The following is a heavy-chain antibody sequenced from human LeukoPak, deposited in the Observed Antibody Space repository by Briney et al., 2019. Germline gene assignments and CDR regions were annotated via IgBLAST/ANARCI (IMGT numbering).Heavy chain of an antibody. Sequence: SETLSLTCTVSGGSISSYYWSWIRQPPGKGLEWIGYIYYSGSTNYNPSLKSRVTISVDTSKNQFSLKLSSVTAADTAVYYCARGYDCSGGSCWHYYYYMDVWGKGTTVTVSS. CDR3: ARGYDCSGGSCWHYYYYMDV. D-gene: IGHD2-15*01. J-gene: IGHJ6*03. CDR1: GGSISSYY. V-gene: IGHV4-59*08. CDR2: IYYSGST.